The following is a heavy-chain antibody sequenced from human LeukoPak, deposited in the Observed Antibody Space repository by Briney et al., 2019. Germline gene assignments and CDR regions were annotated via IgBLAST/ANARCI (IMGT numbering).Heavy chain of an antibody. Sequence: SETLSLTCTVSGGSISSSSYYWGWIRQPPGKGLEWIGSIYYSGSTYYNPSLKSRVTISVDTSKNQFSLKLSSVTAADTAVYYCASRGYSYGYFRYWGQGTLVTVSS. J-gene: IGHJ4*02. CDR3: ASRGYSYGYFRY. D-gene: IGHD5-18*01. CDR1: GGSISSSSYY. CDR2: IYYSGST. V-gene: IGHV4-39*07.